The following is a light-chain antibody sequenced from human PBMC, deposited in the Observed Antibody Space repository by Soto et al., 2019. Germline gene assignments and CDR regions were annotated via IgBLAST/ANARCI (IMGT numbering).Light chain of an antibody. J-gene: IGLJ1*01. CDR2: DVS. CDR3: SSYTSSIPSV. CDR1: SSDVGGYNY. Sequence: QSALTQPASVSGSPGQSITISCTGTSSDVGGYNYVSWYQQHPGKAPKLMIYDVSNRPSGVSNRFSGSKSGNTASLTISGLQAEYEADYYCSSYTSSIPSVFATGTEVTV. V-gene: IGLV2-14*01.